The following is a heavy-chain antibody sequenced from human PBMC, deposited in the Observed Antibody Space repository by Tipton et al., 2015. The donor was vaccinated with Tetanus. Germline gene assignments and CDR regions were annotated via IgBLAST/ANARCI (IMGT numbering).Heavy chain of an antibody. D-gene: IGHD5-18*01. J-gene: IGHJ3*02. CDR3: VRRADTAMVRGAFDI. V-gene: IGHV4-59*01. CDR1: GGSISSYY. CDR2: IYYSGST. Sequence: TLSLTCTVSGGSISSYYWSWIRQPPGKGLEWIGYIYYSGSTNYNPSLKSRVTISVDTSKNQFSLKLSSVTAADTAVYYCVRRADTAMVRGAFDIWGQGTMVTVSS.